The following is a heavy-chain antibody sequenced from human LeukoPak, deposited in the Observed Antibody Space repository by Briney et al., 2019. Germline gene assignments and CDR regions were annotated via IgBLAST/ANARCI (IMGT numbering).Heavy chain of an antibody. V-gene: IGHV1-18*01. CDR2: ISAYNGNA. J-gene: IGHJ4*02. Sequence: GASVKVSCKASGYTFTSYGISWVRQAPGQGLEWMGWISAYNGNANYAQKLQGRVTMTTDTSTSTAYMELRSLRSDDTAVYYCASTYYYGSGSYYNPPRYWGQGTLVTVSS. CDR1: GYTFTSYG. CDR3: ASTYYYGSGSYYNPPRY. D-gene: IGHD3-10*01.